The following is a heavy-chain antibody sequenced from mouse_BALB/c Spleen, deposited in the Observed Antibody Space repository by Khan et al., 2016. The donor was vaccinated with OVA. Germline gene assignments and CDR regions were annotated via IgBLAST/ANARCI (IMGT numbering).Heavy chain of an antibody. J-gene: IGHJ3*01. CDR2: IWTDGNT. Sequence: QVQLKQSGPGLVAPSQSLSITCTVSGSSSTSYGVSWARQTPGKGLEWLGVIWTDGNTNYHSSLKSRLTITKDNSKSQVLLKLDSLPTDDTATYYCAIIFYGYDWFAYWGQGTLVTVSA. D-gene: IGHD2-2*01. CDR1: GSSSTSYG. CDR3: AIIFYGYDWFAY. V-gene: IGHV2-3*01.